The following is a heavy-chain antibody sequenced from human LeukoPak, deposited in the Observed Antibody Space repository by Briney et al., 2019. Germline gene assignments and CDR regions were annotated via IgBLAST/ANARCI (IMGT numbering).Heavy chain of an antibody. Sequence: PGGSLRLSCAVSGFTVSGYYMSWVRQAPGKGLEWVSLIYSGGTTYYADSVKGRFTISRDNSKNTLYLQMNSLRAEDTAVYYCARRAGGYSHPYDYWGQGILVTVSS. D-gene: IGHD4-23*01. J-gene: IGHJ4*02. V-gene: IGHV3-53*01. CDR2: IYSGGTT. CDR3: ARRAGGYSHPYDY. CDR1: GFTVSGYY.